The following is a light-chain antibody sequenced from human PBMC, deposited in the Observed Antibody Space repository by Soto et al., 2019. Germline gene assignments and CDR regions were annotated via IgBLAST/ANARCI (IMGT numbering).Light chain of an antibody. CDR2: LNSDGSH. CDR1: SGHSSYA. J-gene: IGLJ3*02. V-gene: IGLV4-69*01. CDR3: QTWDTGIRV. Sequence: QLVLTQSPSASASLGASVKLTCTLSSGHSSYAIAWHQQQPEKGPRFLMKLNSDGSHSKGDGIPDHFSGSSSGTERYLTISSLQSEDEADYYCQTWDTGIRVFGGGTKLTVL.